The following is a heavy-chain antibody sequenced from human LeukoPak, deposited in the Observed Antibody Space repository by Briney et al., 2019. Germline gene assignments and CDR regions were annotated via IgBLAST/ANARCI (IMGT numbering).Heavy chain of an antibody. V-gene: IGHV1-2*02. CDR3: ARDHYYDSSGYSS. Sequence: GASVKVSCKASGYTFTSYYMHWVRQAPGQGLEWMGWINPNSGGTNYAQKFQGRVTMTRDTSISTAYMELSRLRSDDTAVYYCARDHYYDSSGYSSWGQGTLVTVSS. J-gene: IGHJ4*02. CDR2: INPNSGGT. CDR1: GYTFTSYY. D-gene: IGHD3-22*01.